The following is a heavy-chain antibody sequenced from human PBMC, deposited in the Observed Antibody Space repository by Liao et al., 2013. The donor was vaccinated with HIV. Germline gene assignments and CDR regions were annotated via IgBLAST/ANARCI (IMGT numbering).Heavy chain of an antibody. J-gene: IGHJ5*02. CDR1: GGSISSGSYY. CDR2: INHSGST. D-gene: IGHD2-21*01. V-gene: IGHV4-39*07. Sequence: QVQLQESGPGLVKPSQTLSLTCTVSGGSISSGSYYWSWIRQPPGKGLEWIGEINHSGSTNYNPSLKSRVTISVDTSKNQFSLKLSSVTAADTAVYYCARGRHIVVVIGRGRWFDPWGQGTLVTVSS. CDR3: ARGRHIVVVIGRGRWFDP.